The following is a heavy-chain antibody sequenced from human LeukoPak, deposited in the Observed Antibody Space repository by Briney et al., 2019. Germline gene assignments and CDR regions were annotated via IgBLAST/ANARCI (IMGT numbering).Heavy chain of an antibody. J-gene: IGHJ5*02. D-gene: IGHD3-10*01. V-gene: IGHV1-2*02. CDR2: INPNSGVT. CDR1: GYTFSGYK. CDR3: ARDRLGGSGSYYDNWFDP. Sequence: ASVKVSCKASGYTFSGYKMHWVRQAPAQGLEWMGWINPNSGVTYYAQKFQGRVTMTRDTSISTAYMELSRLRSDDTAVYYCARDRLGGSGSYYDNWFDPWGQGTLVTVSS.